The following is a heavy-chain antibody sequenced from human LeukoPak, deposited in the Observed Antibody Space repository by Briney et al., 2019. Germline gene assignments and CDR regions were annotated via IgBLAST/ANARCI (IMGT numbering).Heavy chain of an antibody. CDR1: GFTFSSYW. Sequence: GGSLRLSCAASGFTFSSYWMHWVRQAPGKGLVWVSRINSDGSSTSYADSVKGRFTISRDNAKNTLYLQMNSLRADDTAVYYCARAPDKDPGFDYWGQGTLVTVSS. V-gene: IGHV3-74*01. J-gene: IGHJ4*02. D-gene: IGHD3-22*01. CDR3: ARAPDKDPGFDY. CDR2: INSDGSST.